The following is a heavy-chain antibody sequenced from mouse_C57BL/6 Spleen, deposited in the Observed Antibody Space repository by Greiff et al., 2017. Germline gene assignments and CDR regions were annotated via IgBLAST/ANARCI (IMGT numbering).Heavy chain of an antibody. J-gene: IGHJ4*01. Sequence: QVQLQQPGAELVKPGASVKMSCKASGYTFTSYWITWVKQRPGQGLEWIGDIYPGSGSTKYTETFKSKATLTVDTSSSTAYMQLSSLTSEDSAVYYCAATLGYAMDYWGQGTSVTVSS. CDR1: GYTFTSYW. CDR2: IYPGSGST. CDR3: AATLGYAMDY. D-gene: IGHD2-14*01. V-gene: IGHV1-55*01.